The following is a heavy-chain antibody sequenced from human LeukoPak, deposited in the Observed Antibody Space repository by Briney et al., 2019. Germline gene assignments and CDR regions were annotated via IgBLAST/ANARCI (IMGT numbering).Heavy chain of an antibody. J-gene: IGHJ4*02. CDR3: ARDRGYDFDY. D-gene: IGHD5-12*01. CDR2: ISWNSGSI. V-gene: IGHV3-20*04. Sequence: GGSLRLSCAAFGFTFSSYGMSWVRQAPGKGLEWVSGISWNSGSIGYADSVKGRFTISRDNAKNSLYLQMNSLRAEDTAVYYCARDRGYDFDYWGQGTLVTVSS. CDR1: GFTFSSYG.